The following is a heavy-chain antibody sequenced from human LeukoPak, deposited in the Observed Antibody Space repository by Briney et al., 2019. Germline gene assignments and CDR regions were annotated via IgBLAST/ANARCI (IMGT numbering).Heavy chain of an antibody. CDR3: ARESSTSVFDAFDI. CDR2: ISSSSSYI. Sequence: GGSLRLSCAASGFTFSSYSMNWVRQAPGKGLEWVSSISSSSSYIYYADSVKGRFTISRGNAKNSLYLQMNSLRAEDTAVYYCARESSTSVFDAFDIWGQGTMVTVSS. CDR1: GFTFSSYS. D-gene: IGHD2-2*01. V-gene: IGHV3-21*06. J-gene: IGHJ3*02.